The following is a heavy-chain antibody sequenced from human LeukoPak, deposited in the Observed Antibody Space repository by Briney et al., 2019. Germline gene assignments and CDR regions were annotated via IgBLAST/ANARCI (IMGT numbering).Heavy chain of an antibody. J-gene: IGHJ5*02. CDR3: ARGSSMVRGVSPFDP. Sequence: SETLSLTCTVSGGSISSYYWSWIRQPPGKGLEWIGYICYSGSTNYNPSLKSRVTISVDTSKNQFSLKLSSVTAADTAVYYCARGSSMVRGVSPFDPWGQGTLVTVSS. CDR2: ICYSGST. V-gene: IGHV4-59*01. CDR1: GGSISSYY. D-gene: IGHD3-10*01.